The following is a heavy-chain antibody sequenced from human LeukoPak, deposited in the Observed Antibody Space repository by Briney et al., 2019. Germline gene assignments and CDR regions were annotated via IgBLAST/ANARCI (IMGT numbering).Heavy chain of an antibody. CDR1: GFSLSTSGMC. D-gene: IGHD5-18*01. CDR2: IDWDDDK. V-gene: IGHV2-70*11. CDR3: ARIRGYSYGSGSGHFDY. Sequence: SGPALVKPTQTLTLTCTFSGFSLSTSGMCVSWIRQPPGKALEWLARIDWDDDKYYSTSLKTRLTISKDTSKNQVVLTMTDMDPVDTATYYCARIRGYSYGSGSGHFDYWGQGTLVTVSS. J-gene: IGHJ4*02.